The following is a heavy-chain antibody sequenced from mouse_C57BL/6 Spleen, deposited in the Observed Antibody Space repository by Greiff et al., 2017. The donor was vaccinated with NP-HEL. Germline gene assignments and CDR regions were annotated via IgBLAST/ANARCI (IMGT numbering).Heavy chain of an antibody. V-gene: IGHV1-81*01. J-gene: IGHJ4*01. Sequence: VQLQQSGAELARPGASVKLSCKASGYTFTSYGISWVKQRTGQGLEWIGEIYPRSGNTYYNEKFKGKATLTADKSSSTAYMELRSLTSEDSAVYFCARDYGSSYVGYAMDYWGQGTSVTVSS. D-gene: IGHD1-1*01. CDR3: ARDYGSSYVGYAMDY. CDR2: IYPRSGNT. CDR1: GYTFTSYG.